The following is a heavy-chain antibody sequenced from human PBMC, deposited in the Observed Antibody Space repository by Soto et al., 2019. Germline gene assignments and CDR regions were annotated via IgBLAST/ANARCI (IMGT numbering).Heavy chain of an antibody. CDR1: GGSISSDY. CDR3: AREVLVPPDDYMDV. J-gene: IGHJ6*03. Sequence: SETLSLTCTVSGGSISSDYWSWIRQPPGKGLEWIGYIYYSGSTNYNPSLKSRVTISVDTSKNQFSLKLSSGTAADTAVYYCAREVLVPPDDYMDVWGKGTTVTVSS. CDR2: IYYSGST. D-gene: IGHD3-10*01. V-gene: IGHV4-59*01.